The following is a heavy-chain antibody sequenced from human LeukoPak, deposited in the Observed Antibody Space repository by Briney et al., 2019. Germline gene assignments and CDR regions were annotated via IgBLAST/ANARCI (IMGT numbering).Heavy chain of an antibody. V-gene: IGHV1-46*01. J-gene: IGHJ4*02. Sequence: ASVKVSCKASGYTFTSYDINWVRQATGQGLEWMGIINPSGGSTSYAQKFQGRVTMTRDTSTSTVYMELSSLRSEDTAVYYCAAVLYCSSTSCYKDFDYWGQGTLVTVSS. CDR1: GYTFTSYD. D-gene: IGHD2-2*02. CDR3: AAVLYCSSTSCYKDFDY. CDR2: INPSGGST.